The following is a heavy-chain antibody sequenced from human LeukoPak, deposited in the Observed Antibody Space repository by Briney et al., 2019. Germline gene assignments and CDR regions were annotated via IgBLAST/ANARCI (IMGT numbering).Heavy chain of an antibody. V-gene: IGHV3-48*04. Sequence: GGSLRLSCAASGFTFNNAWMNWVRQAPGKGLEWVSYISSSSSTIYYADSVKGRFTISRDNAKNSLYLQMNSLRAEDTAVYYCARVYGSNDYWGQGTLVTVSS. CDR2: ISSSSSTI. D-gene: IGHD3-10*01. J-gene: IGHJ4*02. CDR1: GFTFNNAW. CDR3: ARVYGSNDY.